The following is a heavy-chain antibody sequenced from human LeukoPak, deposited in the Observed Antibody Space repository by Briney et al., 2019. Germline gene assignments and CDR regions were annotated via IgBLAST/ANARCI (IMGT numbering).Heavy chain of an antibody. Sequence: SETLSLTCTVSGVSISAYQWSWVRQTPEKGLEWIGCINTKGESSYNPSLKSRGTTSVATSKSQFSLRLTSVTAADTAVYYCATSNDAKIAPFDHWGQGAPVTVSS. CDR1: GVSISAYQ. V-gene: IGHV4-4*09. J-gene: IGHJ4*02. CDR3: ATSNDAKIAPFDH. CDR2: INTKGES. D-gene: IGHD2-21*01.